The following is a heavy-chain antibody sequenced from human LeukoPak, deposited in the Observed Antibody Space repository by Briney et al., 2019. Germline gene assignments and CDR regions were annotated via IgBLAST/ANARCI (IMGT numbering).Heavy chain of an antibody. CDR3: ARHLDGAPRPRLDYYGMDV. CDR2: IYYSGGT. J-gene: IGHJ6*02. CDR1: GGSVSGYY. Sequence: PSETLSLTCTVSGGSVSGYYWSWVRQPPGKGLEWIGYIYYSGGTNYNPSLKSRVTISVDTSKNQFSLNLSSVTAADRAVYYCARHLDGAPRPRLDYYGMDVWGQGTTVTVSS. D-gene: IGHD6-6*01. V-gene: IGHV4-59*08.